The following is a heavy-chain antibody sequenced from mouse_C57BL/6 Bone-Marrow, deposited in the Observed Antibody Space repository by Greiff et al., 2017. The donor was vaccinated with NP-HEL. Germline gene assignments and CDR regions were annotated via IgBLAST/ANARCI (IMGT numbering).Heavy chain of an antibody. D-gene: IGHD2-4*01. CDR2: IYPRDGST. CDR1: GYTFTDHT. CDR3: ARGPLYYDYDGYYAMDY. Sequence: QVQLQQSDAELVKPGASVKISCKVSGYTFTDHTIHWMKQRPEQGLAWIGYIYPRDGSTKYNEKFKGKATLTADKSSSTAYMQLNSLTSEDSAVYFCARGPLYYDYDGYYAMDYWGQGTSVTVSS. J-gene: IGHJ4*01. V-gene: IGHV1-78*01.